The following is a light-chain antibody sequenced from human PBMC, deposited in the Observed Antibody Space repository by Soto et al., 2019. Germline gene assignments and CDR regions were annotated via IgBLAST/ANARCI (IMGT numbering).Light chain of an antibody. CDR3: QQLNSYTIT. J-gene: IGKJ5*01. V-gene: IGKV1-9*01. CDR1: QGLRSY. Sequence: DIQLTQSPSFVSAPVGDRVTITCRASQGLRSYLAWYQQKQGKAPKVMIYAASTLQSGVPSRFGGSGSGTEGTITISSLKQEDGATYYCQQLNSYTITFGQGTRLEIK. CDR2: AAS.